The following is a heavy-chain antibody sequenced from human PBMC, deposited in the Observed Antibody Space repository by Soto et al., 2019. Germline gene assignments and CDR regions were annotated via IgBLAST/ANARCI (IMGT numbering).Heavy chain of an antibody. J-gene: IGHJ4*02. CDR2: INHSGST. CDR3: ARGKVVVAATLTFHY. V-gene: IGHV4-34*01. CDR1: GGSFSGYY. D-gene: IGHD2-15*01. Sequence: QVQLQQWGAGLLKPSETLSLTCAVYGGSFSGYYWSWIRQPLGKGLAWIGEINHSGSTNYNPSLKSRVPIAVDTSKNQFSRKLSSVTAADTAVYYCARGKVVVAATLTFHYWGQGTLVTVSS.